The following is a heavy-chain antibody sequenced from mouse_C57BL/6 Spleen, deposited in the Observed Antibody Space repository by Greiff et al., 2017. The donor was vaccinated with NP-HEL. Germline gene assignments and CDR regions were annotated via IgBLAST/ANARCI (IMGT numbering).Heavy chain of an antibody. J-gene: IGHJ2*01. D-gene: IGHD1-1*01. CDR2: IYWDDDK. V-gene: IGHV8-12*01. CDR1: GFSLSTSGMG. Sequence: QVTLKVSGPGILQPSQTLSLTCSFSGFSLSTSGMGVSWIRQPSGKGLEWLAHIYWDDDKRYNPSLKSRLTISKDTSRNQVFLKITSVDTADTTTYYCARSYYYGGYFDCWGQGTTLTVSS. CDR3: ARSYYYGGYFDC.